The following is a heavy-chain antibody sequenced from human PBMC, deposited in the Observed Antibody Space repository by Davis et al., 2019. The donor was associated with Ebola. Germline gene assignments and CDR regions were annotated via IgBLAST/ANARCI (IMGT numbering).Heavy chain of an antibody. CDR3: ARDQDMLRLGELSPYYYYYYGMDV. J-gene: IGHJ6*02. D-gene: IGHD3-16*02. V-gene: IGHV3-30-3*01. CDR1: GFTFSSYW. Sequence: GESLKISCAASGFTFSSYWMSWVRQAPGKGLEWVAVISYDGSNKYYADSVKGRFTISRDNSKNTLYLQMNSLRAEDTAVYYCARDQDMLRLGELSPYYYYYYGMDVWGQGTTVTVSS. CDR2: ISYDGSNK.